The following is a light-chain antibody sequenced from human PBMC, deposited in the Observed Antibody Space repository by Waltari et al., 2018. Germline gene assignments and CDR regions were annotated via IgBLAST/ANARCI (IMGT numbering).Light chain of an antibody. Sequence: QSALTQPRSVSGSPGQSVTISCTGTTHDFGSDNYVSWYQHTPDNAPKLIIYDVDRRPSGVPYRFSASKSGITASLTISGLQSADEGDYYCCSYAGKYTFVFGGGTKLTV. CDR1: THDFGSDNY. J-gene: IGLJ2*01. CDR2: DVD. CDR3: CSYAGKYTFV. V-gene: IGLV2-11*01.